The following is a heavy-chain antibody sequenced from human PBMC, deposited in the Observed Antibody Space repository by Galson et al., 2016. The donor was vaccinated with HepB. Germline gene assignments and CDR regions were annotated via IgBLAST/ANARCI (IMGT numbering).Heavy chain of an antibody. CDR2: IGAYNGNT. CDR3: ARGPVQLWSLDY. J-gene: IGHJ4*02. Sequence: SCKASGYNYATYGTHWLRQAPGQGFEWMGWIGAYNGNTNYARKFQGRVTMTTDTSTTTAYMELRSLRSDDTAVFYCARGPVQLWSLDYWGQGTLVTVSS. V-gene: IGHV1-18*01. D-gene: IGHD5-18*01. CDR1: GYNYATYG.